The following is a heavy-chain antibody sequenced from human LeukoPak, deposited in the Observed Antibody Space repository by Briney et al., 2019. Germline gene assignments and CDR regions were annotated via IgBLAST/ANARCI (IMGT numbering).Heavy chain of an antibody. D-gene: IGHD5-12*01. V-gene: IGHV4-39*07. CDR3: ARSRSDIVATIETFDI. CDR2: IYYSGST. Sequence: SETLSLTCTVSGGSISSSSYYWGWIRQPPGKGLEWIGSIYYSGSTYYNPSLKSRVTISVDTSKNQFSLKLSSVTAADTAVYYCARSRSDIVATIETFDIWGQGTMVTVTS. CDR1: GGSISSSSYY. J-gene: IGHJ3*02.